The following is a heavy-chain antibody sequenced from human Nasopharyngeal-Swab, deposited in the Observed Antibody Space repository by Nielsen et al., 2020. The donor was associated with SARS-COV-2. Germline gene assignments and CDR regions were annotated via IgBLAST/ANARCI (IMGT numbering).Heavy chain of an antibody. Sequence: ASVKVSCKASGYTFTNYGITWVRQAPGRGLEWLGWINAYNGDTNYAQKFQGRVTMTTDTSTNTAYMELRSLRSDDTAVYYCARNLIAVAGTSRFFDYWGQGTLVTASS. D-gene: IGHD6-19*01. V-gene: IGHV1-18*01. CDR1: GYTFTNYG. CDR2: INAYNGDT. CDR3: ARNLIAVAGTSRFFDY. J-gene: IGHJ4*02.